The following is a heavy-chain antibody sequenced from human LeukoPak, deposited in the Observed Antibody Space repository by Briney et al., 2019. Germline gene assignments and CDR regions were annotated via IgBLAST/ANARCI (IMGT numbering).Heavy chain of an antibody. Sequence: ASVKVSCKASGHTFTGYYMHWVRQAPGQGLEWMGWINPNNGGTNYAQKFQGRVTMTRDTSISTAYMELSSLRSEDTAVYYCATDRGDGYNPTTLDYWGQGTLVTVSS. CDR2: INPNNGGT. CDR1: GHTFTGYY. V-gene: IGHV1-2*02. D-gene: IGHD5-24*01. J-gene: IGHJ4*02. CDR3: ATDRGDGYNPTTLDY.